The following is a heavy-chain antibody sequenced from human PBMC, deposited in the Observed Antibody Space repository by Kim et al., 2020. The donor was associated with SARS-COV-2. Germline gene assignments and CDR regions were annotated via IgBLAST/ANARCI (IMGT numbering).Heavy chain of an antibody. CDR2: INPKNGNT. J-gene: IGHJ4*02. CDR1: GYTFTDYY. D-gene: IGHD5-12*01. CDR3: VLEYKSGRTLDY. Sequence: ASVKVSCKTSGYTFTDYYIHWVRQAPGQGLEWMTWINPKNGNTDYRQNFQGRVSVTRDTSISTVYMELSRLTSDDTAIYYCVLEYKSGRTLDYWGQGTQVTVSS. V-gene: IGHV1-2*02.